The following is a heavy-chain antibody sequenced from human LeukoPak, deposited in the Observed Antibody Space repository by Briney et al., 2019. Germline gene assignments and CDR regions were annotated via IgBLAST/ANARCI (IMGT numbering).Heavy chain of an antibody. CDR3: AKDRYSYCSSTSCYQYFQH. D-gene: IGHD2-2*01. V-gene: IGHV3-30*18. CDR2: ISYDGSNK. Sequence: GGSLRLSCAASGFTFSSYGMHWVRQAPGKGLEWVAVISYDGSNKYYADSVKGRFTISRDNSKNTLYLQMNSLRAEDTAVYYCAKDRYSYCSSTSCYQYFQHWGQGTLVIVSS. CDR1: GFTFSSYG. J-gene: IGHJ1*01.